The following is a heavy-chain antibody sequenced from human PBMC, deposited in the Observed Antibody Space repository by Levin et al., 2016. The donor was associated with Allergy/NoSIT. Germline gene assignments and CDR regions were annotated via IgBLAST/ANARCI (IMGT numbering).Heavy chain of an antibody. D-gene: IGHD3-22*01. CDR2: IYHTGST. V-gene: IGHV4-39*01. J-gene: IGHJ4*02. Sequence: WIRQPPGKGLEWIGSIYHTGSTFYNPSLKSRVTISVDTSKNQFSLKLSSVTAADTAVYYCARLGGVYDSSGYYVLDYWGQGTLVTVSS. CDR3: ARLGGVYDSSGYYVLDY.